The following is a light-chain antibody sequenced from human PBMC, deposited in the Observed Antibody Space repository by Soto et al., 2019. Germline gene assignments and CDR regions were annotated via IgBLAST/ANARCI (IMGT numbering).Light chain of an antibody. CDR3: AAWDDSLNGHGV. CDR2: SNN. CDR1: SSNIGSNT. V-gene: IGLV1-44*01. Sequence: QLVLTQPPSASGTPGQRVTISCSGSSSNIGSNTVNWYQQLPGTAPKLLIYSNNQRPSGVPDRFSGSKSGTSASLAISGLQSEDEADYYCAAWDDSLNGHGVFGGGTKVTVL. J-gene: IGLJ3*02.